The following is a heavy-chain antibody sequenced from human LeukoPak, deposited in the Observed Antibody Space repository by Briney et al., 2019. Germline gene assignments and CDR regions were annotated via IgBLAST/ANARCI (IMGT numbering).Heavy chain of an antibody. V-gene: IGHV3-9*01. CDR2: ISWNSGSI. J-gene: IGHJ6*02. CDR3: AREWLVVGPTATYHFGMDA. D-gene: IGHD2-2*01. Sequence: PGGSLRLSCAASGFTFDDYAMHWVRQAPGKGLEWVSGISWNSGSIGYADSVKGRFTISRDNAKNSPYLQMNSLRAEDTAVYYCAREWLVVGPTATYHFGMDAWGQGTTVTVSS. CDR1: GFTFDDYA.